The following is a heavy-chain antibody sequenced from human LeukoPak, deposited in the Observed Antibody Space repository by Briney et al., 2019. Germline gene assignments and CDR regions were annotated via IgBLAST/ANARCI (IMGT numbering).Heavy chain of an antibody. CDR1: GYTFTGYY. CDR3: ARGWRATIAVAGLFDY. V-gene: IGHV1-2*06. D-gene: IGHD6-19*01. CDR2: INPNSGGT. Sequence: ASVKVSCKASGYTFTGYYMHWVRQAPGQGLEWMGRINPNSGGTNYAQKFQGRVTMTRDTSISTAYMELSRLRSDDTAVYYCARGWRATIAVAGLFDYWGQGTLVTVSS. J-gene: IGHJ4*02.